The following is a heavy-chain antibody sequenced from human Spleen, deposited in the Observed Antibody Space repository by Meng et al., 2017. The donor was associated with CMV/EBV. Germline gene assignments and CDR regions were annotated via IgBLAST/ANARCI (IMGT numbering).Heavy chain of an antibody. CDR3: ARGQPMAAVDY. CDR2: VNHSGST. Sequence: GSLRLSCAASGFTFSSYAMSWVRQAPGKGLEWIGEVNHSGSTDYNPSLKSRVTISVDTSKKQFSLKLRSVTAADTAVYYCARGQPMAAVDYWGQGTLVTVSS. D-gene: IGHD6-13*01. CDR1: GFTFSSYA. V-gene: IGHV4-34*01. J-gene: IGHJ4*02.